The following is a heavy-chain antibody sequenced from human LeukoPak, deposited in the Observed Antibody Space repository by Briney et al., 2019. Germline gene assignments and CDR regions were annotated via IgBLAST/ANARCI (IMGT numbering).Heavy chain of an antibody. J-gene: IGHJ3*02. V-gene: IGHV3-48*03. CDR1: GLTFSNFK. Sequence: GGSLRLSCAVSGLTFSNFKMNWVRQAPGKGLEWVSYISDSGRTTFYADSVKGRFTISRDNAKNSLYLQMSSLRVEDTAVYYCAKDFRYSSPDAFDIWGRGTMVTVSS. D-gene: IGHD6-19*01. CDR2: ISDSGRTT. CDR3: AKDFRYSSPDAFDI.